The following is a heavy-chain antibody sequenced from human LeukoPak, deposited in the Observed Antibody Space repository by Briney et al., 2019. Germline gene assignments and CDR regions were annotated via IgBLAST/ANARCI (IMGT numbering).Heavy chain of an antibody. D-gene: IGHD6-6*01. V-gene: IGHV3-30*02. Sequence: GGSLRLSCAASGFTFSSYGMHWVRQAPGKGLEWVAFIQYDGSNKYYADSVKGRFTISRDNSKNTLYLQMNSLRAEDTAVYYCAKDLLAARPSVQYFDYWGQGTLVTVSS. J-gene: IGHJ4*02. CDR3: AKDLLAARPSVQYFDY. CDR2: IQYDGSNK. CDR1: GFTFSSYG.